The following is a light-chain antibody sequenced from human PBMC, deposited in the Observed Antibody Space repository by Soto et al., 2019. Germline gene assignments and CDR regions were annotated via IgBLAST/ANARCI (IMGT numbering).Light chain of an antibody. CDR3: CSYAGRSSVL. CDR2: DVN. J-gene: IGLJ2*01. Sequence: QSVLTQPRSVSGSPGQSVTISCSGTNSDIGGYDYVSWYQQKPGEAPKVIIYDVNKRPSGVPNRFSGSKSGSTASLSISGLQAEDESDYYCCSYAGRSSVLFGGGTKLTVL. CDR1: NSDIGGYDY. V-gene: IGLV2-11*01.